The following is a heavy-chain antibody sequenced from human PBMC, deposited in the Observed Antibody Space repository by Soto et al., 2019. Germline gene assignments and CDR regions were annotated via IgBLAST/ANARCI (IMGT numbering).Heavy chain of an antibody. CDR2: INTASYI. CDR1: GFTFSTYS. Sequence: EVLLVESGGGLVTPGGSLRLSCSASGFTFSTYSMNWVRQAPGKGLEWVSSINTASYIYYADSVKGRFTIYRDDAKNSLYLQMNSLRDEDTAVYYCAREVGYCNGGGCRYFDYWGQGTLVTVSS. D-gene: IGHD2-15*01. V-gene: IGHV3-21*01. J-gene: IGHJ4*02. CDR3: AREVGYCNGGGCRYFDY.